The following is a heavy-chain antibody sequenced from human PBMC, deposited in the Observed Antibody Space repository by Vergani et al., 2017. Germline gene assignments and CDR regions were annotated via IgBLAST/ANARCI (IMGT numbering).Heavy chain of an antibody. Sequence: QVQLQQWGGGLLKPSETLSLTCVVNGGSFTSYHWTWIRQSPGEGLEWVGDSNHTGRPDYNPSLKSRLTTSVDKSRNQFSLTLTSMTATDTAIYFCARVNTETNGHLYYCYYMDVWGQGTAVTVS. CDR2: SNHTGRP. J-gene: IGHJ6*03. CDR1: GGSFTSYH. D-gene: IGHD4-11*01. V-gene: IGHV4-34*01. CDR3: ARVNTETNGHLYYCYYMDV.